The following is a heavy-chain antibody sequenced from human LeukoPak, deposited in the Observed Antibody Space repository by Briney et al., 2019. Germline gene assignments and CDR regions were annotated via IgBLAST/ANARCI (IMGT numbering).Heavy chain of an antibody. J-gene: IGHJ5*02. Sequence: SVKVSCKASGGTFSSYAISWVRQAPGQGLEWMGGIIPIFGTANYAQKFQGRVTITTDESTSTAYMELSSLRSEDTAVYYYARSSGYPNWFDPWGQGTLVTVSS. CDR2: IIPIFGTA. D-gene: IGHD3-22*01. CDR3: ARSSGYPNWFDP. V-gene: IGHV1-69*05. CDR1: GGTFSSYA.